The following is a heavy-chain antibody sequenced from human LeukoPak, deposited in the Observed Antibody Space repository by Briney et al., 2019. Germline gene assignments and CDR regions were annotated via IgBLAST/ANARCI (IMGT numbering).Heavy chain of an antibody. CDR1: GFTFSSYA. V-gene: IGHV3-23*01. CDR3: AKGGSGSYYSTPFDY. CDR2: ISGRGGST. Sequence: PGGSLRLSCAASGFTFSSYAMSWVRQAPGKGLEWVSAISGRGGSTYYADSVKGQFTISRDNSKNTLYLQMNSLRAEDTAVHYCAKGGSGSYYSTPFDYWGQGTLVTVSS. J-gene: IGHJ4*02. D-gene: IGHD3-10*01.